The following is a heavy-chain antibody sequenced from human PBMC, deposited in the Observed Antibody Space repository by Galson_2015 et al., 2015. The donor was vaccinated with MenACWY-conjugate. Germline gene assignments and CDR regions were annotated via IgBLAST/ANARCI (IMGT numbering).Heavy chain of an antibody. CDR2: VYSGGGT. CDR1: GDSIGSLSYN. Sequence: SLTCTVSGDSIGSLSYNWAWIRQSPGKGLEWIGNVYSGGGTHYNPSLKSRVTITVDTSKNEFSLKLTSVTAADTAIYYCAREDKYGVGTYRDASYYYGLDVLGQGTTVTVSS. CDR3: AREDKYGVGTYRDASYYYGLDV. V-gene: IGHV4-39*07. J-gene: IGHJ6*02. D-gene: IGHD3-16*02.